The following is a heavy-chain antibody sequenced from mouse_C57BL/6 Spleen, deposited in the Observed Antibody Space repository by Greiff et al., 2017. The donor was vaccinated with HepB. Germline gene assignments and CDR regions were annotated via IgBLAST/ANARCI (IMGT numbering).Heavy chain of an antibody. Sequence: EVKLQESGGGLVQPGGSLSLSCAVSGFTFTDYYMSWVRQPPGKALEWLGFIRNKANGYTIEYSASVKGRFTISRDNSQSILYLQMNALRAEDSATYYCASPPLYYDYDGYYAMDYWGQGTSVTVSS. CDR3: ASPPLYYDYDGYYAMDY. CDR2: IRNKANGYTI. CDR1: GFTFTDYY. V-gene: IGHV7-3*01. J-gene: IGHJ4*01. D-gene: IGHD2-4*01.